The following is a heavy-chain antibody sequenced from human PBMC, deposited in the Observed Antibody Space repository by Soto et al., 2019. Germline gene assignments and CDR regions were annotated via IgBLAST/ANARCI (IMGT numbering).Heavy chain of an antibody. V-gene: IGHV3-74*01. CDR2: ISDYGRI. Sequence: GGSLRLSCAASGFTFGNDWMHWVRQAPGKGLVWVSRISDYGRINYADSVKDRFISSRDDARSELYLQVNDLRVEDTATYYCARGGLEPFDHWGQGALVTVSS. D-gene: IGHD1-1*01. CDR3: ARGGLEPFDH. CDR1: GFTFGNDW. J-gene: IGHJ4*02.